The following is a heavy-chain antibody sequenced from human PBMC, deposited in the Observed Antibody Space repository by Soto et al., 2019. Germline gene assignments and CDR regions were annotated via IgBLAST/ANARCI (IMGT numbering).Heavy chain of an antibody. J-gene: IGHJ6*02. D-gene: IGHD1-7*01. CDR1: GFTFSSYA. V-gene: IGHV3-23*01. Sequence: PGGSLRLSCAASGFTFSSYAMSWVRQAPGKGLEWVSAISGSVGSTYYADSVKGRFTISRDNSKNTLYLQMNSLRAEDTAVYYCAKGLSDWNYRNYYYGMDVWGQGTTVTVSS. CDR2: ISGSVGST. CDR3: AKGLSDWNYRNYYYGMDV.